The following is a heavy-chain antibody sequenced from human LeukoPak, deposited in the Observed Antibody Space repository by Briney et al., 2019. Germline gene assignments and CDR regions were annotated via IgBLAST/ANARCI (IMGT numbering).Heavy chain of an antibody. CDR1: GGSFSGYY. Sequence: SETLSLTCAVYGGSFSGYYWSWIRQPPGKGLEWIGEINHSGSTNYNPSLKSRVTISVDTSKNQFSLKLSSVTAADTAVYYCARGRVLLWFGERNCLDPWGQGTLVTVSS. CDR2: INHSGST. V-gene: IGHV4-34*01. J-gene: IGHJ5*02. CDR3: ARGRVLLWFGERNCLDP. D-gene: IGHD3-10*01.